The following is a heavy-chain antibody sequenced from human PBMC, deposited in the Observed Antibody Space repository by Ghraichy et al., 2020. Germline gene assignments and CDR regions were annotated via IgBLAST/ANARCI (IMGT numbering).Heavy chain of an antibody. J-gene: IGHJ4*02. CDR3: AKVGGLISRWVYFFDS. CDR2: ISGGGGAT. V-gene: IGHV3-23*01. CDR1: GFDFSSCA. D-gene: IGHD3-16*01. Sequence: GGSLRLSCEVSGFDFSSCAMSWVRQAPGKGLEWVSTISGGGGATYYADSVKGRFSISRDNSKNIVLLHMNSLRADDTAIYYCAKVGGLISRWVYFFDSWGQGALVTVSS.